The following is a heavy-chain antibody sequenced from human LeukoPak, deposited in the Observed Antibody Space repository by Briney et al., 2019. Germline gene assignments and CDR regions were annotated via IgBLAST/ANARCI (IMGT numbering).Heavy chain of an antibody. CDR2: KSYDGSNK. D-gene: IGHD1-1*01. CDR1: GFTFSSYG. CDR3: AKVGGSHWTHQNYFDY. V-gene: IGHV3-30*18. J-gene: IGHJ4*02. Sequence: SGGSLRLSCAASGFTFSSYGMHWVRQAPGKGLEWVAVKSYDGSNKYYADSVKGRFTISRDNSKNTLYLQMNSLRAEDTAVYYCAKVGGSHWTHQNYFDYWGQGTLVTVSS.